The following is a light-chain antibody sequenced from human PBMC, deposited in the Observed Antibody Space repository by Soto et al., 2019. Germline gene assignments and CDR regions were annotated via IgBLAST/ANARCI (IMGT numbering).Light chain of an antibody. Sequence: DIQMTQSPSTLSASVGDRVTITCRASQSISSWLAWYQQKPGKAPNLLIYKASSLESGVPSRFSGSGSGTEFTLTLSSLQPDDFETYYCQQYNNYPLTVGGGTKVEIK. CDR3: QQYNNYPLT. J-gene: IGKJ4*01. V-gene: IGKV1-5*03. CDR1: QSISSW. CDR2: KAS.